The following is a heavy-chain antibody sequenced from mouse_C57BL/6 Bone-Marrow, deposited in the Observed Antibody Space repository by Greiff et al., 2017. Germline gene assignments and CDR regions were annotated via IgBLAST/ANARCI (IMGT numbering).Heavy chain of an antibody. Sequence: VQLQQSGPELVKPGASVKISCKASGYTFTDYYMNWVKQSHGKSLEWIGDINPNNGGTSYNQKFKGKATLTVDKSSRTAYMELRSLTSEDSAVYYCARGITTVDYFDYWGQGTTLTVSS. D-gene: IGHD1-1*01. CDR3: ARGITTVDYFDY. CDR2: INPNNGGT. J-gene: IGHJ2*01. V-gene: IGHV1-26*01. CDR1: GYTFTDYY.